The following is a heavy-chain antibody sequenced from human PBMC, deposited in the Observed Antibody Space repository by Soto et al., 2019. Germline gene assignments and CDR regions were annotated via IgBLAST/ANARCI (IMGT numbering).Heavy chain of an antibody. CDR2: FYSGGIT. CDR1: GDSMDNNRW. Sequence: PSETLSLTCAVFGDSMDNNRWWSWVRQHPGKGLEWIGSFYSGGITIYNPSLKSRVTISVDSSNNQFSLKLTSVSAADTAVYYCGRRTPVAGGWLDSWGQGTLVTVSS. D-gene: IGHD6-19*01. CDR3: GRRTPVAGGWLDS. V-gene: IGHV4-39*01. J-gene: IGHJ5*01.